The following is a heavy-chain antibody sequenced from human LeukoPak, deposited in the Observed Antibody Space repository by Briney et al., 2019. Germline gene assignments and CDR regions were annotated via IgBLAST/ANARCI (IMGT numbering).Heavy chain of an antibody. V-gene: IGHV3-21*01. J-gene: IGHJ4*02. D-gene: IGHD6-19*01. CDR3: ARGRRAPGYSSGWSYFDY. CDR1: GFSFSSYS. Sequence: PGGSLRLSCAASGFSFSSYSMNWVRQAPGKGLEWVSSISSTSSYIYYADSVKGRFTISRDNAQNSLYLQMNSLRAEDTAVYYCARGRRAPGYSSGWSYFDYWGQGTLVTVSS. CDR2: ISSTSSYI.